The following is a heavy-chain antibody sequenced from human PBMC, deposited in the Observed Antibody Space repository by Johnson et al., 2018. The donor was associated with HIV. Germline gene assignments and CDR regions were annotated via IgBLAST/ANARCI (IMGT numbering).Heavy chain of an antibody. CDR1: GFTFDDYG. Sequence: VQVVESGGGVVRPGGSLRLSCAASGFTFDDYGMSWVRQAPGKGLEWISAVSGSSGSGGSTYYADSVKGRFTISSDNSKNTLYLQMNSLRAEDTAVFYCAREAVTLRGWGHVFDIWGQGTMVTVSS. CDR2: VSGSSGSGGST. CDR3: AREAVTLRGWGHVFDI. V-gene: IGHV3-23*04. D-gene: IGHD3-16*01. J-gene: IGHJ3*02.